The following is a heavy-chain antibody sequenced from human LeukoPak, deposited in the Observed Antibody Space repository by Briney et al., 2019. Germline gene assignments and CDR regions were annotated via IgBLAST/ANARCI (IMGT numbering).Heavy chain of an antibody. CDR1: GFTFSDYY. CDR3: AELGITMIGGV. Sequence: GGSLRLSCAASGFTFSDYYMSWIRQAPGRGLEWISYISSSGTWTRYADSVKGRFTVSRDNAKNSLYLQMNSLRAEDTAVYYCAELGITMIGGVWGKGTTVTISS. V-gene: IGHV3-11*06. J-gene: IGHJ6*04. D-gene: IGHD3-10*02. CDR2: ISSSGTWT.